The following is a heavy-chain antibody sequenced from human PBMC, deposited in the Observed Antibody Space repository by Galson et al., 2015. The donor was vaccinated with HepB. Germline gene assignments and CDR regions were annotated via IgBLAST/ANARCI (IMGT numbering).Heavy chain of an antibody. D-gene: IGHD1-26*01. V-gene: IGHV3-23*01. CDR1: GFTFSNSA. CDR3: AKERWLAATQYYFDY. J-gene: IGHJ4*02. Sequence: SLRLSCAASGFTFSNSAMSWVRQAPGKGLEWVSAVSGSGDSTYYADFVKGRFTISRDNSKNTLYLQMNSLRAEDTAVYYCAKERWLAATQYYFDYWGQGTLVTVPS. CDR2: VSGSGDST.